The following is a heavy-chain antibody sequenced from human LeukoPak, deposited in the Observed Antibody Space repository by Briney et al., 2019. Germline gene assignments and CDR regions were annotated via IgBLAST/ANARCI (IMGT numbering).Heavy chain of an antibody. CDR3: ARAYSYASY. J-gene: IGHJ4*02. D-gene: IGHD5-18*01. V-gene: IGHV3-7*03. CDR2: IKQDGSEK. Sequence: GGSLRLSCAASGFTFSNYWMSWVRQAPGKGLEWVANIKQDGSEKYYMDSVKGRFTNSRDNAKNSLYLQMNSLRVEDTAVYYCARAYSYASYWGQGTLVTVSS. CDR1: GFTFSNYW.